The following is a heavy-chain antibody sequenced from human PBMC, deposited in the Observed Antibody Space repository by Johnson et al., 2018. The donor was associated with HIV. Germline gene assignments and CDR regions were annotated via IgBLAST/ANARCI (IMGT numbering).Heavy chain of an antibody. V-gene: IGHV3-15*01. CDR3: TTARTYF. J-gene: IGHJ3*01. D-gene: IGHD2-8*01. CDR1: GFTFGIYG. CDR2: IKSKTDGGTT. Sequence: MLLVESGGGLVQPGTSLRLSCAASGFTFGIYGMHWVRQAPGKGLEWVGRIKSKTDGGTTDYAAPVKGRFTISRDDSKNTLYLQMNSLKTEDTAVYYCTTARTYFWGQGTMVTVSS.